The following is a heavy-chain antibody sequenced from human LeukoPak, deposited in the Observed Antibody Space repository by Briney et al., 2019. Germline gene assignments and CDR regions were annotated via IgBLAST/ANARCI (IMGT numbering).Heavy chain of an antibody. CDR3: ARLDGDGFDPRIYYYYYYMDA. V-gene: IGHV4-39*01. D-gene: IGHD5-24*01. CDR2: IYYSGST. J-gene: IGHJ6*03. CDR1: GGSISSSRYY. Sequence: SETLSLTCSVSGGSISSSRYYWGWIRQPPGKGLEWIGNIYYSGSTYYNPSPKSRVTISVDTSKNQFSLKLSSVTAADTAVYHCARLDGDGFDPRIYYYYYYMDAWGKGTTVTVSS.